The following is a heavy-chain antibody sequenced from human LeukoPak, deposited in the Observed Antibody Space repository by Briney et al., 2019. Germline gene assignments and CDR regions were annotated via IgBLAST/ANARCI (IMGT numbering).Heavy chain of an antibody. D-gene: IGHD1-26*01. CDR2: IYYSGST. V-gene: IGHV4-39*01. CDR1: GGSISSSSYY. J-gene: IGHJ2*01. CDR3: ARLGGSYSVWYFDL. Sequence: SETLSLTCTVSGGSISSSSYYWGWIRQPPGKGLEWIGSIYYSGSTYYNPSLKSRVTISVDTSKNQFSLKLSSVTAADTAVYYCARLGGSYSVWYFDLGGRGTLVTVSS.